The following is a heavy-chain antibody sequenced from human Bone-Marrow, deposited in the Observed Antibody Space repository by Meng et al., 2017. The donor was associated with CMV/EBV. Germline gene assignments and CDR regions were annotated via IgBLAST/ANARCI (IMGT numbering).Heavy chain of an antibody. CDR1: GGPISSNYY. V-gene: IGHV4-39*07. CDR2: LYYNGDT. J-gene: IGHJ4*02. D-gene: IGHD2/OR15-2a*01. Sequence: QPQLQEWGPGLVRPSGPLSPTCTFSGGPISSNYYWGWIRQSPGKGLEWIGSLYYNGDTYYNPSLKSRVTLSVDTSKNQFSLKLNSVIAADTAVYYCAQRIYIDSYYFDSWGQGTLVTVSS. CDR3: AQRIYIDSYYFDS.